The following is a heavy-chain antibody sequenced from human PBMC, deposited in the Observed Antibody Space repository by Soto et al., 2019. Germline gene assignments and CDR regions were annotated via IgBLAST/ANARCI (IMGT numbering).Heavy chain of an antibody. V-gene: IGHV4-4*02. CDR1: GGSVSSDRW. J-gene: IGHJ5*02. D-gene: IGHD6-19*01. CDR3: AGQWLAGYGALEP. Sequence: QVQLQESGPGLVKPSGTLSLTCAVSGGSVSSDRWWTWVRQAPGKGLEWIGEIHSYGSTNYNPSLKSRVTIFVDKFKNQFSVTVTSVTAADTAVYFCAGQWLAGYGALEPWGQGTLVTVSS. CDR2: IHSYGST.